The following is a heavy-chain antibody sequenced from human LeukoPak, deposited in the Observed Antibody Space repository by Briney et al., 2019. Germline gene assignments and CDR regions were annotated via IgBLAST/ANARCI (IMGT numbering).Heavy chain of an antibody. V-gene: IGHV1-69*05. CDR2: IIAPFGTA. J-gene: IGHJ4*02. CDR1: GGTFRSYS. Sequence: SVKVSCKASGGTFRSYSITWVRQAPGQGLEWMGGIIAPFGTANYAQKFQGRVTITTDESTITAHMELTSLRSDDTAVYYCAGGWDIVATLNWGQGTLVTVSS. CDR3: AGGWDIVATLN. D-gene: IGHD5-12*01.